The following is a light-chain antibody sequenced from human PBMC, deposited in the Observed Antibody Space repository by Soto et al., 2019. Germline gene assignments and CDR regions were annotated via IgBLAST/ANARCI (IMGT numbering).Light chain of an antibody. J-gene: IGKJ1*01. V-gene: IGKV1-5*03. CDR3: QHYNNYPWT. Sequence: DIQMTQSPSTLSASPGDRVIITCRASQSINKWLAWYQQRPGEAPKLLIYKASHLQSGVPSRFSGSGSGTEFSLTISSLQPADFATYCCQHYNNYPWTFGQGTKVEIK. CDR1: QSINKW. CDR2: KAS.